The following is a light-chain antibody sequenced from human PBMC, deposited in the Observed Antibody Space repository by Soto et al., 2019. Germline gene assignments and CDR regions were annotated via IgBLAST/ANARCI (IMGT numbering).Light chain of an antibody. J-gene: IGKJ2*01. CDR2: GAS. Sequence: EIVLTQSPATLSLSPGERVTLSCRASQSVGYHLAWYQQKPGQAPRLLIYGASTTATGIPGRFSGSGSGREFTLTISSLQSEDFAVYYCQQYNNWPRTFGQGTKLEI. CDR3: QQYNNWPRT. V-gene: IGKV3-15*01. CDR1: QSVGYH.